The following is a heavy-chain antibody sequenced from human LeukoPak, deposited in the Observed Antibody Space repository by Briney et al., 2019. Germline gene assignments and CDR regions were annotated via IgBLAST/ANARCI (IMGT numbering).Heavy chain of an antibody. CDR3: ARAQAVGATFDY. Sequence: ASVKVSCKASGYTFTSYYMHWVRQAPGQGLEWMGIINPSGGSTSYAQKFQGRVTMTRDMSTSTVYMELSSLRSEDTAVYYCARAQAVGATFDYWGQGTLVTVSS. J-gene: IGHJ4*02. D-gene: IGHD1-26*01. CDR2: INPSGGST. V-gene: IGHV1-46*01. CDR1: GYTFTSYY.